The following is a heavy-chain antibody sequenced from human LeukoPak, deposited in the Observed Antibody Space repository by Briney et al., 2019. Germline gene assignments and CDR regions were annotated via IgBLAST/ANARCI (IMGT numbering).Heavy chain of an antibody. J-gene: IGHJ4*02. CDR3: ARADGGSWKRKGDYFDY. D-gene: IGHD6-13*01. V-gene: IGHV4-34*01. CDR2: INHSGST. CDR1: NGSISPYY. Sequence: SETLSLTCTVSNGSISPYYWGWIRQPPGKGLEWIGEINHSGSTNYNPSLKSRVTISVDTSKNQFSLKLSSVTAADTAVYYCARADGGSWKRKGDYFDYWGQGTLVTVSS.